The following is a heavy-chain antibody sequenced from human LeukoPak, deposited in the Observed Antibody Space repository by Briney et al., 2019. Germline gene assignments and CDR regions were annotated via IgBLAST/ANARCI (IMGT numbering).Heavy chain of an antibody. V-gene: IGHV4-30-2*01. CDR3: ARDRPQLSYFDY. D-gene: IGHD6-13*01. Sequence: PSETLSLTCTVSGGSISSGGYYWSWIRQPPGKGLEWIGYIYHSGSTYYNPSLKSRVTISVDRSKNQFSLKLSSVTAADTAVYYCARDRPQLSYFDYWGQGTLVTVSS. J-gene: IGHJ4*02. CDR1: GGSISSGGYY. CDR2: IYHSGST.